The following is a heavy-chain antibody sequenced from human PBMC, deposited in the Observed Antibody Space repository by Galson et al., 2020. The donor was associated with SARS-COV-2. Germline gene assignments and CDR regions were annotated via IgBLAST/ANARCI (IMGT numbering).Heavy chain of an antibody. Sequence: GESLKISCAASGFTFDTYAMSWVRQAPGKGLEWVSGISVSGGITYYADSVKGRFTISRDTSMNTLYLQMNSLRVDDTALYYCARGIYRTSGWYGENHYHFHMDVWGKGTTVTISS. CDR2: ISVSGGIT. CDR1: GFTFDTYA. D-gene: IGHD6-19*01. V-gene: IGHV3-23*01. J-gene: IGHJ6*03. CDR3: ARGIYRTSGWYGENHYHFHMDV.